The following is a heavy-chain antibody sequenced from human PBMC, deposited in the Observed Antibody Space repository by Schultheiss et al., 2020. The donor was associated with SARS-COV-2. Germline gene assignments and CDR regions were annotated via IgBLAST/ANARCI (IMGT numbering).Heavy chain of an antibody. Sequence: GGSLRLSCTASGFTFSSYGMHWVRQVPGKGLEWVANIKQDGNEKYYVDSVKGRFNISRDNAKNSLYLQMDSLRDEDTAVYYCASRAWGRFFDPWGQGTLVTVSS. CDR1: GFTFSSYG. J-gene: IGHJ5*02. V-gene: IGHV3-7*03. CDR2: IKQDGNEK. CDR3: ASRAWGRFFDP. D-gene: IGHD3-16*01.